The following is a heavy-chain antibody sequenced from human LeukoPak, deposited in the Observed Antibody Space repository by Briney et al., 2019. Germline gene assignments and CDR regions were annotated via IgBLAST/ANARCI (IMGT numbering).Heavy chain of an antibody. CDR2: ISGSGSST. D-gene: IGHD6-13*01. J-gene: IGHJ4*02. V-gene: IGHV3-23*01. CDR1: GFTFSSYV. Sequence: GGSLRLSCAASGFTFSSYVMSWIRQAPGKGLGWLSAISGSGSSTYYAVSVRGRFTVSRDNSKNTLYLQMNSLRAEDTAVYYCAKRGAAADDYWGQGTLVTVSS. CDR3: AKRGAAADDY.